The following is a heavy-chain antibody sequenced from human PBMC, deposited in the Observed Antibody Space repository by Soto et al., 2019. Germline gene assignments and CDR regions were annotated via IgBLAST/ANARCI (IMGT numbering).Heavy chain of an antibody. CDR3: ARDQTVGDGYNFAFDI. CDR1: GYTFTSYA. D-gene: IGHD5-12*01. Sequence: ASVKVSCKASGYTFTSYAMHWVRQAPGQRLEWMGWINAGNGNTKYSQKFQGRVTINRDTSASTAYMELSSLRSEDTAVYYCARDQTVGDGYNFAFDIWGQGTMVTVS. CDR2: INAGNGNT. V-gene: IGHV1-3*01. J-gene: IGHJ3*02.